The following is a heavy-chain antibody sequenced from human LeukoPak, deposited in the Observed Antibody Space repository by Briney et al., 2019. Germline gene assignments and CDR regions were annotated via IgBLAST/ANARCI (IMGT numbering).Heavy chain of an antibody. CDR3: ARDFVNCSSTSCYDWFDP. V-gene: IGHV7-4-1*02. Sequence: ASVKVSCKASGYTFTGYCMHWVRQAPGQELEWMGWINTNTGNPTYAQGFTGRFVFSLDTPVSTAYLQISSLKAEDTAVYYCARDFVNCSSTSCYDWFDPWGQGTLVTVSS. D-gene: IGHD2-2*01. CDR2: INTNTGNP. J-gene: IGHJ5*02. CDR1: GYTFTGYC.